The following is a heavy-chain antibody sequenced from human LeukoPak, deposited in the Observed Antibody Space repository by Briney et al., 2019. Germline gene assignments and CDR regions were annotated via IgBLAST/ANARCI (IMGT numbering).Heavy chain of an antibody. J-gene: IGHJ3*02. V-gene: IGHV6-1*01. CDR1: GDSVSSKSAA. CDR2: TYYRSKWSN. CDR3: ARSKDIAVAGTVAFDI. D-gene: IGHD6-19*01. Sequence: SQTLSLTCAISGDSVSSKSAAGIWIRQSPSRGLEWLGRTYYRSKWSNGYAVSVKSRISINPDTSKNQFSLQLNSVTPEDTAVYYCARSKDIAVAGTVAFDIWGQGTMVTVSS.